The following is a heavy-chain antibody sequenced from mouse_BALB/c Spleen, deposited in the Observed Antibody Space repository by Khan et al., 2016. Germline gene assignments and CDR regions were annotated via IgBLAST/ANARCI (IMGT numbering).Heavy chain of an antibody. Sequence: QVQLKESGAELVRPGTSVKVSCKASGYALTNCLIEWVKQRPGQGLEWIGVINPGSGGTNYNERFKGKATLTADNSSSTAYLQLSSLTSDDLAVYFGASRCGSSYVEFAYWGQGTLVTVSA. V-gene: IGHV1-54*01. J-gene: IGHJ3*01. CDR1: GYALTNCL. CDR2: INPGSGGT. CDR3: ASRCGSSYVEFAY. D-gene: IGHD1-1*01.